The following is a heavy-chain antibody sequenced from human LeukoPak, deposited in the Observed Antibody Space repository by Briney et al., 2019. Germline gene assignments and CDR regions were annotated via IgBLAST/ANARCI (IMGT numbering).Heavy chain of an antibody. D-gene: IGHD3-22*01. CDR2: IYIGGST. V-gene: IGHV3-53*01. CDR1: GFTVSSNY. Sequence: GGSLRLSCAASGFTVSSNYMSWGRQARGKGLEWDSVIYIGGSTYYADTVKGRFTISRDNSKNTLYLQMNSLRPEYTAVYYCARGLNPNYYDSSGPYYFDCWGQGTLVTVSS. CDR3: ARGLNPNYYDSSGPYYFDC. J-gene: IGHJ4*02.